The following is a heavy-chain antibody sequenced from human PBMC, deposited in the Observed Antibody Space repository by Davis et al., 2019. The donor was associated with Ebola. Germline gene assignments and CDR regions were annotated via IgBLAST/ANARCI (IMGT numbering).Heavy chain of an antibody. J-gene: IGHJ5*02. V-gene: IGHV3-73*01. CDR1: GFTFSGSA. D-gene: IGHD3-16*01. CDR2: IRSKANSYAT. CDR3: ARDLYHWFDP. Sequence: GESLKISCAASGFTFSGSAMHWVRQAPGKGLEWVGRIRSKANSYATAYAASVKGRLTISRDDSKNTAYLQMNSLKTEDTAVYYCARDLYHWFDPWGQGTLVTVSS.